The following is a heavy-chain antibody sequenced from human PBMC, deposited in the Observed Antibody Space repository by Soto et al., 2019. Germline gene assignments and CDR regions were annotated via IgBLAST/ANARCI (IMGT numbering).Heavy chain of an antibody. D-gene: IGHD1-26*01. Sequence: QVQLQESGPGLVKPSQTLSLTCTVSGGSISSGDYYWSWIRRHPGKGLEWIGYIYYSGSTYYTPSLKSRVTISVDTSKNQFSLKLTSVTAADTAVYYCVRVPFGSNGVTYFDYWGQGTLVTVSS. CDR3: VRVPFGSNGVTYFDY. CDR2: IYYSGST. CDR1: GGSISSGDYY. V-gene: IGHV4-31*03. J-gene: IGHJ4*02.